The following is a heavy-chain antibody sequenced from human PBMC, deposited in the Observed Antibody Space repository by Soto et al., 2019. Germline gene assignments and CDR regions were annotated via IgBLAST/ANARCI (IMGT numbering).Heavy chain of an antibody. V-gene: IGHV4-59*01. CDR1: GDSIGAYS. CDR3: AREGNLGRWLQPLDF. J-gene: IGHJ4*02. D-gene: IGHD5-12*01. Sequence: SETLSLTSTVSGDSIGAYSWSWVRQPPGKGLEWIGNIHYNGNTKYNPSLKSRVTMSVDTSKNQFSLKLISVTAADTAKYFCAREGNLGRWLQPLDFWGQGTLVTVSS. CDR2: IHYNGNT.